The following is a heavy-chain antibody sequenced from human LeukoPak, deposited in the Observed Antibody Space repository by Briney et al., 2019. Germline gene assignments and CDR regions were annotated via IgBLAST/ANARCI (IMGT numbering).Heavy chain of an antibody. J-gene: IGHJ6*02. CDR3: ATPLYYDFWSGYHYYYGVDV. V-gene: IGHV4-39*01. D-gene: IGHD3-3*01. CDR1: GGSISSSSYS. CDR2: IYYSGST. Sequence: SETLSLTCTVSGGSISSSSYSWGWIRQPPGKGLEWIGSIYYSGSTYYNPSLKSRVTISVDTSKNQFSLKLSSVTAADTAVYYCATPLYYDFWSGYHYYYGVDVWGQGTTVTVSS.